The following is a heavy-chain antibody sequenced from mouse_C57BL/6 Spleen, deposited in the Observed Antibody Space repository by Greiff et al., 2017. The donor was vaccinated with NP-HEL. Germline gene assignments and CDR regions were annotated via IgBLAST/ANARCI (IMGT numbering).Heavy chain of an antibody. J-gene: IGHJ2*01. V-gene: IGHV1-80*01. CDR3: ARAITTAFFDY. CDR2: IYPGDGDT. Sequence: VQLQQSGAELVKPGASVKISCKASGYAFSSYWMNWVKQRPGKGLEWMGQIYPGDGDTNYNGKFKGKATLTADKSSSTAYMQLSSLTSEDSAVYFCARAITTAFFDYWGQGTTLTVSS. D-gene: IGHD1-2*01. CDR1: GYAFSSYW.